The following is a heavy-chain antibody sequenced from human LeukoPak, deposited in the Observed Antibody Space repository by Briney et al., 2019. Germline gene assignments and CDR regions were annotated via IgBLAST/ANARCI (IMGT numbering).Heavy chain of an antibody. CDR2: INPNSGGT. V-gene: IGHV1-2*02. J-gene: IGHJ4*02. D-gene: IGHD6-13*01. CDR3: ARDLGIAAAGIAPGFDY. Sequence: ASVKVSCKASGYTFTGYYMHWVRQAPGQGLEWMGWINPNSGGTNYAQKFQGRVTMTRDTSISTAYMELSRLRSDDTAVYYCARDLGIAAAGIAPGFDYWGQGTLVTVSS. CDR1: GYTFTGYY.